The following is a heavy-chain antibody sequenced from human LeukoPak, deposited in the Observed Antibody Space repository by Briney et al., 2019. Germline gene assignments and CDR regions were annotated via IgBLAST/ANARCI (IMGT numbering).Heavy chain of an antibody. V-gene: IGHV3-11*06. J-gene: IGHJ4*02. D-gene: IGHD7-27*01. CDR3: ATSLGPLTDY. CDR2: ISSGSSYT. CDR1: GFTFSDYT. Sequence: GGSLRLSCAASGFTFSDYTMTWVRQAPGKGLEWVSYISSGSSYTNYAGSVKGRFTISRDNAKNTLYLQMNSLRGEDTAVYYCATSLGPLTDYWGQGTLVTVSS.